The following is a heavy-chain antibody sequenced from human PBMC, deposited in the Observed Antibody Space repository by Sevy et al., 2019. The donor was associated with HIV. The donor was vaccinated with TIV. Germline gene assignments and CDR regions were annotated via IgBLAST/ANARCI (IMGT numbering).Heavy chain of an antibody. CDR1: GYSFTSYW. D-gene: IGHD4-17*01. J-gene: IGHJ4*02. V-gene: IGHV5-51*01. Sequence: GESLKISCKGSGYSFTSYWIAWVRQMPGKGLEWMGIIYPGDSDTSYSPPFQGQVTISADKSISTAYLQWNSLKASDTAIYYGARQVEGYGDYPNYFDSWGQGTLVTVSS. CDR3: ARQVEGYGDYPNYFDS. CDR2: IYPGDSDT.